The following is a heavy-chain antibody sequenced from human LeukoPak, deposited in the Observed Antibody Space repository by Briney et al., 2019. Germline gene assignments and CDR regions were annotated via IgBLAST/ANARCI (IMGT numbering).Heavy chain of an antibody. CDR3: ARGFGVPAVTFDP. Sequence: SETLSLTCTVSGGSITGSNYYWGWIRQPPGKGLEWIGTIYYSGSTNYNPSLKSRVTISVDTSKNQFSLKLSSVTAADTAVYYCARGFGVPAVTFDPWGQGTLVTVSS. CDR1: GGSITGSNYY. V-gene: IGHV4-39*07. CDR2: IYYSGST. J-gene: IGHJ5*02. D-gene: IGHD2-2*01.